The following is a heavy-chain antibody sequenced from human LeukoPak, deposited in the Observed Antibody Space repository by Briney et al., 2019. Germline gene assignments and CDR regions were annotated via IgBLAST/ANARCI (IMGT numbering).Heavy chain of an antibody. CDR2: INPSGGST. D-gene: IGHD4-23*01. CDR3: ARDESAVVVTPSAGY. V-gene: IGHV1-46*01. CDR1: GYTFTSYY. Sequence: ASVKVSCKASGYTFTSYYMHWVRQAPGQGLEWMGIINPSGGSTSYAQKFQGRVTMTRDKSTSTVYMELSSLRSDDTAVYYCARDESAVVVTPSAGYWGQGTLVTVSS. J-gene: IGHJ4*02.